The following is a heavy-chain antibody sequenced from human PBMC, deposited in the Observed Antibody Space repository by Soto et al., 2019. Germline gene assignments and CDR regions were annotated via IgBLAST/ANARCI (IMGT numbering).Heavy chain of an antibody. V-gene: IGHV3-7*02. J-gene: IGHJ3*02. Sequence: EVQLVESGGGLVQPGESLRLSCAASGFSFYNYWMNWVRQAPGKGPVWVANIKPDGSDKNYVDSVKGRFTISRDNAKNSLFLQMNSLRAEDTAVYYCARGSSNAFDIWGQGTMVTVSS. CDR1: GFSFYNYW. CDR2: IKPDGSDK. CDR3: ARGSSNAFDI.